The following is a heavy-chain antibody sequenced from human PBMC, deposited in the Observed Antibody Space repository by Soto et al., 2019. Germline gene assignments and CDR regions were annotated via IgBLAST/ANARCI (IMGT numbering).Heavy chain of an antibody. V-gene: IGHV1-69*05. CDR2: IIPIFGTA. CDR1: GGTFSSYA. Sequence: GASVKVSCKASGGTFSSYAISWVRQAPGQGLEWMGGIIPIFGTANYAQNFQDRVTFTSDTSASTAYMELSSLRSEDTAIYFCVAVDYGDYWGQGTLVTVSS. J-gene: IGHJ4*02. D-gene: IGHD6-19*01. CDR3: VAVDYGDY.